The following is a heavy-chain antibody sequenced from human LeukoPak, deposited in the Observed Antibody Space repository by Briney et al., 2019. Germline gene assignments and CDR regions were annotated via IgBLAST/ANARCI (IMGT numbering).Heavy chain of an antibody. Sequence: GGSLRLSCAASGFTFSSYAMSWIRQAPGKGLEWVSAISGSGGSTYYADSVKGRFTISRDNSKNTLYLQMNSLRAEDTAVYYCAKDLENPDLGIFDYWGQGTLVTVSS. V-gene: IGHV3-23*01. CDR1: GFTFSSYA. CDR2: ISGSGGST. J-gene: IGHJ4*02. D-gene: IGHD7-27*01. CDR3: AKDLENPDLGIFDY.